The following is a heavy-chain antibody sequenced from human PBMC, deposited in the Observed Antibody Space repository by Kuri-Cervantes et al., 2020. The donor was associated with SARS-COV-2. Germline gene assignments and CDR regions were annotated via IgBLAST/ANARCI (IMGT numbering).Heavy chain of an antibody. V-gene: IGHV3-64*02. CDR2: ISINGSST. CDR3: ERDVMVVVVPAALSSDAFDI. D-gene: IGHD2-2*01. CDR1: GFSFSSYA. J-gene: IGHJ3*02. Sequence: GGSLTLSCAASGFSFSSYAMHWVRQAPGKGLEYVSAISINGSSTYYADSVKCRHTIYRDNSKNTLYMQMTSLRAEETAVYYCERDVMVVVVPAALSSDAFDIWGQGTMVTVSS.